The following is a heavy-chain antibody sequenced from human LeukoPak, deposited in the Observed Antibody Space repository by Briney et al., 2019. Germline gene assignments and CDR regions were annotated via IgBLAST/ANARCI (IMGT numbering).Heavy chain of an antibody. V-gene: IGHV5-51*01. CDR1: GYSFTSYW. CDR2: IYPGDSDT. Sequence: GESLKISCKGSGYSFTSYWIGWVRQMPGKGLECMGIIYPGDSDTRYSPSFQGQVTMSADKSISTAYLQWSSLKASDTAMYYYARQVPGCSGGSCYSGWFDPWGQGTLVTVSS. J-gene: IGHJ5*02. D-gene: IGHD2-15*01. CDR3: ARQVPGCSGGSCYSGWFDP.